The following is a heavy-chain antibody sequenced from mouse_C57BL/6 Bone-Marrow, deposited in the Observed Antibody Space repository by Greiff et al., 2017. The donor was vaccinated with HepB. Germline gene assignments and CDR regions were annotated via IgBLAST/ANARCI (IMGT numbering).Heavy chain of an antibody. CDR3: ARDQTDGNYGFAY. J-gene: IGHJ3*01. CDR1: GYSITSGYY. D-gene: IGHD2-1*01. V-gene: IGHV3-6*01. CDR2: ISYDGSN. Sequence: EVKLVESGPGLVKPSQSLSLTCSVTGYSITSGYYWNWIRQFPGNKLEWMGYISYDGSNNYNPSLKNRISITRDTSKNQFFLKLNSVTTEDTATYYCARDQTDGNYGFAYWGQGTLVTVSA.